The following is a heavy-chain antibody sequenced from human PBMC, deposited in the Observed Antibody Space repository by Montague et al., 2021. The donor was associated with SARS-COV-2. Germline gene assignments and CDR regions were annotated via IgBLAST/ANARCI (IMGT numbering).Heavy chain of an antibody. D-gene: IGHD4-23*01. CDR2: INYGGST. Sequence: SETLSLTCAVYGVSFGDYYWSWIRQSPGKGLEWIGEINYGGSTDYNPSLTSRVTISIDTSQKQFSLKLSSVTVADTAVYYCARGLKVRPRVDSWTNLPPYSYWGQGTLVTVSS. V-gene: IGHV4-34*01. J-gene: IGHJ4*02. CDR1: GVSFGDYY. CDR3: ARGLKVRPRVDSWTNLPPYSY.